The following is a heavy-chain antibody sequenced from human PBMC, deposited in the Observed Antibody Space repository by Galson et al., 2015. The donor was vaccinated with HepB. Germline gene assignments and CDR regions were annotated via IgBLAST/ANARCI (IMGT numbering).Heavy chain of an antibody. D-gene: IGHD5-12*01. CDR3: ARDNPSGYDTPGPFDY. CDR1: GGIFSSYT. V-gene: IGHV1-69*13. J-gene: IGHJ4*02. CDR2: IIPLFGTA. Sequence: SVKVSCKASGGIFSSYTISWVRQAPGQGLEWMGGIIPLFGTANYAQKFQGRVTITADESTSTAYMELSSLRSEDTAVYYCARDNPSGYDTPGPFDYWGQGTLVTVSS.